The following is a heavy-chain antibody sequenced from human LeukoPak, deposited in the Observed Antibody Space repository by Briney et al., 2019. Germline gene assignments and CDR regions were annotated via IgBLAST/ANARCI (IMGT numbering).Heavy chain of an antibody. J-gene: IGHJ6*02. CDR1: GFTFSSYW. CDR2: IKQDGSEK. V-gene: IGHV3-7*01. CDR3: ARDDSVTTPSYYYYGMDV. Sequence: PGGSLRLSCAASGFTFSSYWMSWVRQAPGKGLEWVANIKQDGSEKYYVDSVKGRFTISRDNAKNSLYLQMNSLRAEDTAVYYCARDDSVTTPSYYYYGMDVWGQGTTVTVSS. D-gene: IGHD4-17*01.